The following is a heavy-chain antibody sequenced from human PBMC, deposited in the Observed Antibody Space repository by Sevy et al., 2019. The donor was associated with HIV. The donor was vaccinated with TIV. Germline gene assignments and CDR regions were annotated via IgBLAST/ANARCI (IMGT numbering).Heavy chain of an antibody. Sequence: GGSLRLSCAASGFTFSSYSMNWVRRAPGKGLEWVSFVSSSSSYIDYADSVKGRFTISRDNAKNSLYLQMNSLRAEDTAVYYCARANEGYYGSGSYWYYGMDVWGQGTTVTVSS. CDR3: ARANEGYYGSGSYWYYGMDV. V-gene: IGHV3-21*01. CDR1: GFTFSSYS. J-gene: IGHJ6*02. CDR2: VSSSSSYI. D-gene: IGHD3-10*01.